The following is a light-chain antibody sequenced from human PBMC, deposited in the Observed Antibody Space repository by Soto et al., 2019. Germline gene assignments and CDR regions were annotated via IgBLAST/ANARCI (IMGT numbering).Light chain of an antibody. Sequence: EIVMTQSPATLSVSPGEGATLSCRASQSVSNNLAWYQQKPGQAPRLVIYGASTRATGIPARFSGSGSGTEFTLTISGLQSEDFAVYYCQHYDHWPYTFGQGTKLEIE. V-gene: IGKV3-15*01. CDR1: QSVSNN. CDR2: GAS. CDR3: QHYDHWPYT. J-gene: IGKJ2*01.